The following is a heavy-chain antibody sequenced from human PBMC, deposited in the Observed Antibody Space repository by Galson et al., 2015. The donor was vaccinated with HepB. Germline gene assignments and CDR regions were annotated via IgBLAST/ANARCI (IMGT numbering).Heavy chain of an antibody. J-gene: IGHJ6*02. CDR1: GYTFTSDG. Sequence: SVKVSCKASGYTFTSDGISWVRQAPGQGLEWMGWTSAYNGNTNYAQKFQGRVTMTTDTSTSTAYMELRSLRSDDTAVYYCARDGRFVPAAIWGDYYYYGVDVWGQGTTVTVSS. CDR2: TSAYNGNT. CDR3: ARDGRFVPAAIWGDYYYYGVDV. V-gene: IGHV1-18*04. D-gene: IGHD2-2*02.